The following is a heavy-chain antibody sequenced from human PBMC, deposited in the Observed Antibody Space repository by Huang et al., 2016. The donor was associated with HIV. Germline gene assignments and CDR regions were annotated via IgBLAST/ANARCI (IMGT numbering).Heavy chain of an antibody. V-gene: IGHV5-51*03. J-gene: IGHJ4*02. D-gene: IGHD5-18*01. CDR3: AIHDSNDFTFDD. CDR2: IFPGNSNT. Sequence: GAEVKKPGESLKISCKGSGFSFTSYWIGLVRQMPGKGLEWMGIIFPGNSNTLYSPAFQGQVRISADKYTRTAYLQWSSLKASDSAIYYCAIHDSNDFTFDDWGQGTLVAVSS. CDR1: GFSFTSYW.